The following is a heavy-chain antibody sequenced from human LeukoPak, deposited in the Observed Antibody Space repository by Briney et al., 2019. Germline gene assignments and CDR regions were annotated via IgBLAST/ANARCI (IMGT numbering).Heavy chain of an antibody. J-gene: IGHJ4*02. CDR3: AKYGVGSTYFDY. V-gene: IGHV4-59*01. CDR2: ISYTGST. D-gene: IGHD2-8*01. Sequence: PSETLCLTCSVSGASISSYYWSWIRQTPGKGLEWIGYISYTGSTDYNPSFKSRVTVSADSSKNDFSLKLTSVTAADTAVYYCAKYGVGSTYFDYWGQGILVTVSS. CDR1: GASISSYY.